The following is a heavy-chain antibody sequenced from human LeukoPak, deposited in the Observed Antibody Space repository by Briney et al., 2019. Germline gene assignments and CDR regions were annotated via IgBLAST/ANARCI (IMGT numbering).Heavy chain of an antibody. CDR3: ARAAGFGELWDY. CDR1: GGSISSYY. Sequence: SETLSLTCTVSGGSISSYYWSWIRQPPGKGLEWIGYIYYSGSTNYNPSLKSRVTISVDTSKNQFSLKLSSVTAADTAVYCCARAAGFGELWDYWGQGTLVTVSS. CDR2: IYYSGST. V-gene: IGHV4-59*01. J-gene: IGHJ4*02. D-gene: IGHD3-10*01.